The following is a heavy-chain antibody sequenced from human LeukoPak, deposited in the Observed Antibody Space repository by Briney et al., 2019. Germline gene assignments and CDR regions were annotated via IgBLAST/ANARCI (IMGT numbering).Heavy chain of an antibody. CDR2: ISGNGGRT. CDR3: AKLNDNYYYNGMDV. Sequence: GGSLRLSCAASGFIFNTYAMSWVRQAPGKGLEWVSLISGNGGRTYYADSVKGRFTISRDNSKNTLYLQMNSLRAEDTAVYYCAKLNDNYYYNGMDVWGQGTTVTVSS. V-gene: IGHV3-23*01. J-gene: IGHJ6*02. D-gene: IGHD1-1*01. CDR1: GFIFNTYA.